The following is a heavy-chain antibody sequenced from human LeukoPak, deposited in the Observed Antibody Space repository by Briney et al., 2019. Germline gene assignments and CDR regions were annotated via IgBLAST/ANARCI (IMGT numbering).Heavy chain of an antibody. J-gene: IGHJ4*02. D-gene: IGHD5-24*01. V-gene: IGHV3-53*01. CDR3: ARDLEMATILAGY. CDR2: IYRDGRT. Sequence: GGSLRLSCAASGFTVSFNYMSWVRQAPGKGLEWVSIIYRDGRTSYADSVKGRFTISRDNAKNSLYLQMNSLRAEDTAVYYCARDLEMATILAGYWGQGTLVTVSS. CDR1: GFTVSFNY.